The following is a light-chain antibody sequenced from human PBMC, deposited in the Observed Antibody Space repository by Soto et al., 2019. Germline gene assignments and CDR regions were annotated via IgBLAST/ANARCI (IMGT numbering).Light chain of an antibody. J-gene: IGKJ5*01. CDR2: GPT. Sequence: EVVLTQSPGTLSLSPGERATLSCRASQSVTNDYLAWYQQKPGQAPRLLIYGPTSRATGIPDRFSGSGFGTEFTLTISRLESEVFAVYYCQQYGTSPRTFGQGTRLEVK. CDR1: QSVTNDY. V-gene: IGKV3-20*01. CDR3: QQYGTSPRT.